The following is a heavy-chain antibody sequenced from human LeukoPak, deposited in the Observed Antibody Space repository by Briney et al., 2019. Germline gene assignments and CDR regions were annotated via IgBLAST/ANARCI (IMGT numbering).Heavy chain of an antibody. CDR3: ARDQRGYYDSSGYPPYYYYGMDV. J-gene: IGHJ6*02. V-gene: IGHV3-30*14. CDR2: ISYDGSNK. Sequence: GGSLRLYCAASGFTFSSYAMHWVRQAPGKGLEWVAVISYDGSNKYYADSVKGRFTISRDNSKNTLYLQMNSLRAEDTAVYYCARDQRGYYDSSGYPPYYYYGMDVWGQGTTVTVSS. D-gene: IGHD3-22*01. CDR1: GFTFSSYA.